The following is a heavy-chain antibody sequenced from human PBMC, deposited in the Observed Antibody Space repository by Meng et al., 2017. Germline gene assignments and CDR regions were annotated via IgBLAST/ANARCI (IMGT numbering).Heavy chain of an antibody. CDR3: PRSRIEVVAVAGTYYFDN. D-gene: IGHD6-19*01. Sequence: SGPPLVKPPQTLTLTCTFSGFSFRTSGMCVSWIRQPPGKALEWLALIDWDDDKYYSTSLKTRLTIFKDTAKNQVVLTMTNMDPVDTATYYCPRSRIEVVAVAGTYYFDNWGQGTLVTVSS. CDR2: IDWDDDK. J-gene: IGHJ4*02. V-gene: IGHV2-70*01. CDR1: GFSFRTSGMC.